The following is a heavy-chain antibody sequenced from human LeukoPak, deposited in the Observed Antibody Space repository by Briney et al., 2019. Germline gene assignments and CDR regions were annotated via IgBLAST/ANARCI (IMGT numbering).Heavy chain of an antibody. Sequence: PGGSLRLSCAASGFTFSSYDMSWVRQAPGKGLEWVLVISGSGGTKYYADSVKGRFTISRDNSKNTLYLQMNSLRAEDTARYYCAKDSRIPMIVDCWGQGTLVTVSS. D-gene: IGHD3-22*01. CDR3: AKDSRIPMIVDC. CDR1: GFTFSSYD. J-gene: IGHJ4*02. V-gene: IGHV3-23*01. CDR2: ISGSGGTK.